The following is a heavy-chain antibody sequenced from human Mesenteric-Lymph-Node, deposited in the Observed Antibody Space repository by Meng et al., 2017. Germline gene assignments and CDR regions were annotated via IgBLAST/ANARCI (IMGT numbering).Heavy chain of an antibody. J-gene: IGHJ5*02. V-gene: IGHV4-61*02. CDR2: IYTSGST. Sequence: LRLSCTVSGGSISSGSYYWSWIRQPAGKGLEWIGRIYTSGSTNYNPSLKSRVTISVDTSKNQFSLKLSSVTAADTAVYYCARDPSIASNWFDPWGQGTLVTVSS. CDR3: ARDPSIASNWFDP. CDR1: GGSISSGSYY. D-gene: IGHD6-6*01.